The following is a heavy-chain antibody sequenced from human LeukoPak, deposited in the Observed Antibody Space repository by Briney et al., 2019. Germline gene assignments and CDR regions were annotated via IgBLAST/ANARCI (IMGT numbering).Heavy chain of an antibody. CDR1: GFTFSTYN. V-gene: IGHV3-21*01. CDR3: VRDGGRLNFGNGASFDY. D-gene: IGHD3-10*01. CDR2: ITSTSTYI. Sequence: GSLRLSCAASGFTFSTYNMNWVRQTPGKGLEWVSSITSTSTYIYYADSVKGRFTISRDNAKNSLFLQMNSLRAEDTAMYYCVRDGGRLNFGNGASFDYWGQGTLVTVSS. J-gene: IGHJ4*02.